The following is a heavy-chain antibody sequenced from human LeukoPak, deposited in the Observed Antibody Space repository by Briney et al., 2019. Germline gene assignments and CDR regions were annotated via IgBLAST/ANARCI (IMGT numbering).Heavy chain of an antibody. J-gene: IGHJ3*02. Sequence: SETLSLTCTVSGGSISSLTHYWGWIRQPPGKRLEWIGSIYSSGRAYYHPSLKSRVTISVDTSKNQLSLKLSSVTAADTAVYSCVRHVARAFDIWGQGTKVTVSS. CDR1: GGSISSLTHY. CDR2: IYSSGRA. V-gene: IGHV4-39*01. CDR3: VRHVARAFDI.